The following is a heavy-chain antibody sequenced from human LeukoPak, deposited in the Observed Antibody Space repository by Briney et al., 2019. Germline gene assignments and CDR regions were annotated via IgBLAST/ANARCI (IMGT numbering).Heavy chain of an antibody. J-gene: IGHJ4*02. V-gene: IGHV1-2*06. D-gene: IGHD3-22*01. CDR3: ARVSPYYYDSSGYSGRRTYYFDY. CDR2: INPNSGGT. Sequence: ASVKVSCKASGYTFTGYYMHWVRQAPGQGLEWMGRINPNSGGTNYAQKFQGRVTMTRDTSISTAYMELSRLRSDDTAVYYCARVSPYYYDSSGYSGRRTYYFDYWGQGTLVTASS. CDR1: GYTFTGYY.